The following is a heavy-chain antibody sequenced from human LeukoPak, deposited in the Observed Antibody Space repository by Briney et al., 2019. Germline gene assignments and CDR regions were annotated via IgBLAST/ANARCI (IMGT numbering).Heavy chain of an antibody. Sequence: GGSLRLSCTASRFTFSSYAMSWVRQAPGKGLEWVSAISKSGDSTYFAGSVMGRFAISRDNSKNTLYLQMNSLRAEDTAVYYCAREPLDSSGYYYPPYYFDYWGQGTLVTVSS. V-gene: IGHV3-23*01. CDR3: AREPLDSSGYYYPPYYFDY. CDR2: ISKSGDST. J-gene: IGHJ4*02. CDR1: RFTFSSYA. D-gene: IGHD3-22*01.